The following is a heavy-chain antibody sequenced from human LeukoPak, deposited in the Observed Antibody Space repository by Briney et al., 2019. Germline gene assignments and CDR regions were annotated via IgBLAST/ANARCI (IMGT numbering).Heavy chain of an antibody. CDR3: AREGGRGSSPSDYFDS. V-gene: IGHV3-21*01. J-gene: IGHJ4*02. Sequence: GGSLRLSCAASGFTFRSYTMNWVRQAPGKGLEWVSSISSSTAYIYYADSLRGRFTISRDNAGNSLFLQMDSLRAEDTAVYYCAREGGRGSSPSDYFDSWGQGTLVTVSS. D-gene: IGHD6-6*01. CDR1: GFTFRSYT. CDR2: ISSSTAYI.